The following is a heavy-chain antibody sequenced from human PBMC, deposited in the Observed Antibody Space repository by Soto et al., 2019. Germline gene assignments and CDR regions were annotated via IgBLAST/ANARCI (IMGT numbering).Heavy chain of an antibody. CDR2: ISYDGSNK. CDR3: ARDDEVVVAAKVSYYYYGMDV. V-gene: IGHV3-30*03. D-gene: IGHD2-15*01. CDR1: GFTFSSYS. Sequence: PGGSLRLSCAASGFTFSSYSMNWVRQAPGKGLEWVAVISYDGSNKYYADSVKGRFTISRDNSKNTLYLQMNSLRAEDTAVYYCARDDEVVVAAKVSYYYYGMDVWGQGTTVTVSS. J-gene: IGHJ6*02.